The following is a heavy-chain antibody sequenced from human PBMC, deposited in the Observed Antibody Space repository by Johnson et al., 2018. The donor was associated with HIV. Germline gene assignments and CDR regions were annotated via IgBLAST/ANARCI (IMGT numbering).Heavy chain of an antibody. Sequence: MQLVESGGGLAQPGGALRLSCAASGFTFSSYAMSWVRQAPGKGLEWVSGISGSGGSTYYADSVRGRVTISRDNSKNTLYLQMHSLGAEDTAVYYCAKGEAATTVTLDIWGQGTMVTVSS. CDR1: GFTFSSYA. V-gene: IGHV3-23*04. CDR2: ISGSGGST. D-gene: IGHD4-11*01. J-gene: IGHJ3*02. CDR3: AKGEAATTVTLDI.